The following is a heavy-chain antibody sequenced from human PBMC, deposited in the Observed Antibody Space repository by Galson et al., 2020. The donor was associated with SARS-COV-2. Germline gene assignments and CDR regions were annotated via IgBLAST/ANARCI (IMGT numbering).Heavy chain of an antibody. J-gene: IGHJ4*02. CDR1: GFTFDDYT. CDR2: ISWDGGST. V-gene: IGHV3-43*01. CDR3: AKDISRRAAAAFEPHY. Sequence: GESLKISCAASGFTFDDYTMHWVRQAPGKGLECVSLISWDGGSTYYADSVKGRFTISRDNSKNSLYLQMNSLRTEDTALYYCAKDISRRAAAAFEPHYWGQGTLVTVSS. D-gene: IGHD6-13*01.